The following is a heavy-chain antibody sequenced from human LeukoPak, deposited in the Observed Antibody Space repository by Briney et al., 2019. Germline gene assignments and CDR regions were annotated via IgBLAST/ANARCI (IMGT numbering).Heavy chain of an antibody. CDR1: GFTFSSYW. D-gene: IGHD6-19*01. J-gene: IGHJ6*02. CDR2: IKQDGSEK. V-gene: IGHV3-7*03. Sequence: GGSLRLSCAASGFTFSSYWMSWVRQAPGKGLEWVANIKQDGSEKYYVDSVKGRFTISRDNAKNSLYLQMNSLRAEDTALYHCARGWGVAVAGTWDYYYGMDVWGQGTTVTVSS. CDR3: ARGWGVAVAGTWDYYYGMDV.